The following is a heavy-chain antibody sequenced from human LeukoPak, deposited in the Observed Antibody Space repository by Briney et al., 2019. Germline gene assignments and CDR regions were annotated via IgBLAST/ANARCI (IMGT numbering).Heavy chain of an antibody. J-gene: IGHJ6*02. V-gene: IGHV1-8*01. CDR1: GYTFTSYD. D-gene: IGHD2-8*01. Sequence: ASVTVSCKASGYTFTSYDINWVRQATGQGLEWMGWMNPNSGNTGYAQKFQGRVTMTRNTSISTAYMELSSLRSEDTAVYYCARGGQGYCTNGVCYTNYYYGMDVWGQGTTVTVSS. CDR3: ARGGQGYCTNGVCYTNYYYGMDV. CDR2: MNPNSGNT.